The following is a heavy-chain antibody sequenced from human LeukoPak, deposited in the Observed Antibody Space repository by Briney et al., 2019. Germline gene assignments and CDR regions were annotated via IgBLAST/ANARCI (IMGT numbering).Heavy chain of an antibody. D-gene: IGHD2-2*02. V-gene: IGHV4-59*01. Sequence: SETLSLTCTVSGGSISSYYWSWIRQPPGKGLEWLGYIYYSGSTNYNPSLKSRVTISVDTSKNQFSLKLSSVTAADTAVYYCARWGVYCSSTSCYNNWFDPWGQGTLVTVSS. J-gene: IGHJ5*02. CDR1: GGSISSYY. CDR3: ARWGVYCSSTSCYNNWFDP. CDR2: IYYSGST.